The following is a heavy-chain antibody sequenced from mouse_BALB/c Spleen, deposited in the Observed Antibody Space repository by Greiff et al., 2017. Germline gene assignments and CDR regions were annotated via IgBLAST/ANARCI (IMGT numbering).Heavy chain of an antibody. CDR1: GFNIKDTY. J-gene: IGHJ2*01. D-gene: IGHD2-3*01. CDR2: IDPANGNT. V-gene: IGHV14-3*02. Sequence: VQLQQSGAELVKPGASVKLSCTASGFNIKDTYMHWVKQRPEQGLEWIGRIDPANGNTKYDPKFQGKATITADTSSNTAYLQLSSLTSEDTAVYYCASHDGYDFDYWGQGTTLTVSS. CDR3: ASHDGYDFDY.